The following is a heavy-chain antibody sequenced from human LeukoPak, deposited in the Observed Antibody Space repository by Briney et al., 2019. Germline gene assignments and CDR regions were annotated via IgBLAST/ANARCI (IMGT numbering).Heavy chain of an antibody. V-gene: IGHV3-53*05. Sequence: PGGSLRLSCAASGFTVSSNYMSWVRQAPGKGLEWVSVIYSGGSTYYADSVRGRLTISRDNSKNTLYLQMNSLRAEDTAVYYCARAGRADGDYHYFDYWGQGALVTVSS. CDR2: IYSGGST. CDR1: GFTVSSNY. D-gene: IGHD4-17*01. J-gene: IGHJ4*02. CDR3: ARAGRADGDYHYFDY.